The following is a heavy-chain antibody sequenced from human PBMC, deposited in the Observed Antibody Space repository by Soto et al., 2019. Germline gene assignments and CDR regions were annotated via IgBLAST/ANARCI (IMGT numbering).Heavy chain of an antibody. CDR2: KNHSGST. CDR1: GGSFSGYY. J-gene: IGHJ2*01. D-gene: IGHD2-15*01. Sequence: QVQLQQWGAGLLKPSETLSLTCAVYGGSFSGYYWSWIRQPPGKGLEWIGEKNHSGSTNYNPSLKSRVTISVDTSKNQCSLKLSSVTAADTAVYYCARTPGYCSGGSCYRGYWYFDLWGRGTLVTVSS. V-gene: IGHV4-34*01. CDR3: ARTPGYCSGGSCYRGYWYFDL.